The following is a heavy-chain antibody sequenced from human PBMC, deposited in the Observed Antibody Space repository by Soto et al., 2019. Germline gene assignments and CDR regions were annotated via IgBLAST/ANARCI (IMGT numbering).Heavy chain of an antibody. CDR2: INHSGST. D-gene: IGHD6-13*01. CDR1: GGSFSGYY. CDR3: ARGRRIAAAGYRTLSNFDY. V-gene: IGHV4-34*01. Sequence: SQTLSLTCAVSGGSFSGYYWSWIRPPPGKGLEWIGEINHSGSTNYNPSLKSRVTISVDTSKNQFSLKLSSVTAAGTAVYYCARGRRIAAAGYRTLSNFDYWGQGTLVTVSS. J-gene: IGHJ4*02.